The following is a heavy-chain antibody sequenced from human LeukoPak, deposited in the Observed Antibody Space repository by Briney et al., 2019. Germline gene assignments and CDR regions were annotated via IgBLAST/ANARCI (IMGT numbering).Heavy chain of an antibody. D-gene: IGHD3-22*01. CDR2: INTGNGNT. Sequence: ASVKVSCKASGYTFTRNAMHWVRQAPGQRLEWMGWINTGNGNTKYSQKFQDRVTITRDTSANTAYMELSSLRSEDTAVYYCARARAYYYDSSGYYPTFFDYWGQGTLVTVSS. CDR1: GYTFTRNA. J-gene: IGHJ4*02. CDR3: ARARAYYYDSSGYYPTFFDY. V-gene: IGHV1-3*04.